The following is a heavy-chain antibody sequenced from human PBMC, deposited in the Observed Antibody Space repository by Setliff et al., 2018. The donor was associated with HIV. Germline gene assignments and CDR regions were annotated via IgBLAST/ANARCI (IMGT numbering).Heavy chain of an antibody. Sequence: PGGSLRLSCAASVFVFSDRYMAWIRQAPGKGLEWVSYISSSGSYTNYADSVKGRFTISRDNAKNSLYLQMSSLRADDTAVYYCVREWVADPWGQGTLVTVSS. J-gene: IGHJ5*02. D-gene: IGHD1-26*01. CDR2: ISSSGSYT. CDR1: VFVFSDRY. V-gene: IGHV3-11*05. CDR3: VREWVADP.